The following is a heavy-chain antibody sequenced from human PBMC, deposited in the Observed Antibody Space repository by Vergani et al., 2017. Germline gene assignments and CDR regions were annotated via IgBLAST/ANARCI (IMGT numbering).Heavy chain of an antibody. Sequence: QVQLVQSGAEVKKPGSSVKVSCKASGGTFSSYAFSWVRQAPGQGLEWMGGIIPIFGTANYAQKFQGRVTITADESTSTAYMELSSLRSEDTAVYYCASESPPRSCSGGSCAHTGYWGQGTLVTVSS. CDR2: IIPIFGTA. CDR1: GGTFSSYA. J-gene: IGHJ4*02. CDR3: ASESPPRSCSGGSCAHTGY. V-gene: IGHV1-69*01. D-gene: IGHD2-15*01.